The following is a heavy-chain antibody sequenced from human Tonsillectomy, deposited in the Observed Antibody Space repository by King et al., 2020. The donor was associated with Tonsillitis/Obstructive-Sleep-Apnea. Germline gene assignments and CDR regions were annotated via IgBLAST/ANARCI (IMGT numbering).Heavy chain of an antibody. Sequence: VQLQESGPGLVKPSETLSLTCTVSGGSISSYYWSWIRQPPGKGLEWIGYIYYSGSTNYNPSLKSRVTISVDTSKNQFSLKLSSVTAAETAVYYCARVGVTPADNWFDHWGQGTLVTVSS. CDR1: GGSISSYY. V-gene: IGHV4-59*01. CDR3: ARVGVTPADNWFDH. CDR2: IYYSGST. D-gene: IGHD4-23*01. J-gene: IGHJ5*02.